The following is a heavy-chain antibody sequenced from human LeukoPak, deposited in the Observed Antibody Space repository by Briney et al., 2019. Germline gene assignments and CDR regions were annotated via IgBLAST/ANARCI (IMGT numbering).Heavy chain of an antibody. Sequence: SVKVSCKASGGTFSSYAISWVRQAPGQGLEWMGGIIPIFGTANYAQKFQGRVTITADKSTSTAYMELSSLRSEDTAVYYCARDYWNYGWFDPWGQGTLVTVSS. CDR2: IIPIFGTA. D-gene: IGHD1-7*01. J-gene: IGHJ5*02. CDR1: GGTFSSYA. V-gene: IGHV1-69*06. CDR3: ARDYWNYGWFDP.